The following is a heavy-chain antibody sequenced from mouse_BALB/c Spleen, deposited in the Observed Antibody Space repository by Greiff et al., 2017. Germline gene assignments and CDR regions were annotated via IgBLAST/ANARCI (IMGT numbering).Heavy chain of an antibody. V-gene: IGHV1-7*01. CDR2: INPSTGYT. CDR3: ANDGDYYAMDY. CDR1: GYTFTSYW. D-gene: IGHD2-13*01. Sequence: VQLQQSGAELAKPGASVKMSCKASGYTFTSYWMHWVKQRPGQGLEWIGYINPSTGYTEYNQKFKDKATLTADKSSSTAYMQLSSLTSEDSAVYYCANDGDYYAMDYWGQGTSVTVSS. J-gene: IGHJ4*01.